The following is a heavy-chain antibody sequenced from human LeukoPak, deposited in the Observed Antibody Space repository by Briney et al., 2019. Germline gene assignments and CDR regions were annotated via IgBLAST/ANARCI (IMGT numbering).Heavy chain of an antibody. CDR3: ARGSEGDYSNWAYYYYYMDV. CDR1: GFTFSDYY. D-gene: IGHD4-11*01. V-gene: IGHV3-11*01. CDR2: ISSSGSTI. J-gene: IGHJ6*03. Sequence: PGGSLRLSCAASGFTFSDYYMSWIRQAPGKGLEGVSYISSSGSTIYYADSVKGRFTISRDNAKNSLYLQMNSLRAEDTAFYYCARGSEGDYSNWAYYYYYMDVWGKGTTVTVSS.